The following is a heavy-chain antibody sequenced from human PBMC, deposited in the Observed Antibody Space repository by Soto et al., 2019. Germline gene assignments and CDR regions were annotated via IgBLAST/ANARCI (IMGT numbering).Heavy chain of an antibody. CDR1: GFNFSTYA. CDR2: LSGSAGST. D-gene: IGHD6-19*01. V-gene: IGHV3-23*01. J-gene: IGHJ4*02. CDR3: AKPPYSSGWSYYFDY. Sequence: EVQLLESGGGLVQPGGSLRLSCAASGFNFSTYAMSWVRQAPGKGLEWVSSLSGSAGSTYYADSVKGRFTISRDNSKNTLYLQMNSLRAEDTAVYYCAKPPYSSGWSYYFDYWGQGNLVTVSS.